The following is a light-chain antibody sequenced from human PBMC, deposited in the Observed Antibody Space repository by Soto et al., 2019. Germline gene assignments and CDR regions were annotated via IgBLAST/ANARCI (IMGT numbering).Light chain of an antibody. V-gene: IGLV2-14*01. CDR1: SSDVGGFNY. CDR2: DVS. J-gene: IGLJ3*02. CDR3: NSYTTSGTWV. Sequence: QSALTQPASVSGSPGQSITISCTGTSSDVGGFNYVSWYQQHPGKVPKVTIYDVSSRPSGVSNRFSGSKSGNTASLTISGLQAEDEADYYCNSYTTSGTWVFGGGTKLTVL.